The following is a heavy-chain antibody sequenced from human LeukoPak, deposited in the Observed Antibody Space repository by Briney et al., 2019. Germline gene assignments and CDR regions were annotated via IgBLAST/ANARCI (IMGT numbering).Heavy chain of an antibody. D-gene: IGHD3-9*01. J-gene: IGHJ5*02. CDR2: IVVGNGNT. V-gene: IGHV1-58*01. CDR1: GFTFTSSA. CDR3: AARIDFDWFGWFDP. Sequence: ASVKVSCKASGFTFTSSAVQWVRQARGQRLEWIGWIVVGNGNTNYAQKFQERVTITRDMSTSTAYMELSSLRSEDTAVYYCAARIDFDWFGWFDPWGQGTLVTVSS.